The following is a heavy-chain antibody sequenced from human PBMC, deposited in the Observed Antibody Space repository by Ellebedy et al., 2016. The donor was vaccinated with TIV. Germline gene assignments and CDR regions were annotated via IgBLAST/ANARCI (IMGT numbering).Heavy chain of an antibody. J-gene: IGHJ5*02. CDR3: ARGSYSRSGWFDP. D-gene: IGHD1-26*01. CDR2: IIPIFGTA. CDR1: RGTFSSYA. Sequence: SVKVSXKASRGTFSSYAISWVRQAPGQGLEWMGGIIPIFGTANYAQKFQGRVTITADKSTSTAYMELSSLRSEDTAVYYCARGSYSRSGWFDPWGQGTLVTVSS. V-gene: IGHV1-69*06.